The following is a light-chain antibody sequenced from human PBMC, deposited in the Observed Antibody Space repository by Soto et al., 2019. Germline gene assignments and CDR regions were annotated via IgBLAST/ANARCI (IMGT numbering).Light chain of an antibody. Sequence: QSVLTQPPSASGSPGQSVTISCTGTSTDVGGYDYVSWYQQHPGKVPKLMIYEVNKRPSGVPDRFSGSKSGNTASLTVSGLQPEDEAYYYCTSYAGGNNVFGTGTKLTVL. V-gene: IGLV2-8*01. J-gene: IGLJ1*01. CDR2: EVN. CDR1: STDVGGYDY. CDR3: TSYAGGNNV.